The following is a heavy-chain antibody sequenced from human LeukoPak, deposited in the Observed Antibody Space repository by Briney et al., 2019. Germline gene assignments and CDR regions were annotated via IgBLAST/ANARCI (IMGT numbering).Heavy chain of an antibody. D-gene: IGHD2-15*01. CDR1: GGSISSHY. CDR3: ARSVEGYCSGGSCYSYYYYMDV. J-gene: IGHJ6*03. CDR2: IYYSGST. V-gene: IGHV4-59*11. Sequence: SETLSLTCTVSGGSISSHYWSWIRQPPGKGLEWIGYIYYSGSTNYNPSLKSRVTISVDTSKNQLSLKLSSVTAADTAVYYCARSVEGYCSGGSCYSYYYYMDVWGKGTTVTVSS.